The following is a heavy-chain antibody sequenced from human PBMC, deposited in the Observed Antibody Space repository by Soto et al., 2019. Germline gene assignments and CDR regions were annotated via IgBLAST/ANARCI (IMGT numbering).Heavy chain of an antibody. CDR2: INAGNGNT. V-gene: IGHV1-3*01. Sequence: QVELVQSGAEVKKPGASVKVSCKASGYPFTRYAMHWVRQAPGQRLEWMGWINAGNGNTKYSQKFQGRVTIIRDTSASTAYMELSSLRSEDTAVYYCARGASPLIDYWGQGTLVTVS. CDR3: ARGASPLIDY. J-gene: IGHJ4*02. CDR1: GYPFTRYA. D-gene: IGHD1-26*01.